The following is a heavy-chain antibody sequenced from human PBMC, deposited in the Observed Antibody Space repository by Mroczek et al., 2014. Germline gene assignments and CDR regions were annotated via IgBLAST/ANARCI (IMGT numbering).Heavy chain of an antibody. CDR1: GYTFTSYG. Sequence: QVQLVQSGAEVKKPGASVKVSCKASGYTFTSYGISWVRQAPGQGLEWMGWISAYNGNTNYAQKLQGRVTMTTDTSTSTAYMELRSLRSDDTAVYYCASGRNYGDRGTYYYYYMDVWGKGTTVTVSS. J-gene: IGHJ6*03. CDR3: ASGRNYGDRGTYYYYYMDV. D-gene: IGHD4-17*01. CDR2: ISAYNGNT. V-gene: IGHV1-18*01.